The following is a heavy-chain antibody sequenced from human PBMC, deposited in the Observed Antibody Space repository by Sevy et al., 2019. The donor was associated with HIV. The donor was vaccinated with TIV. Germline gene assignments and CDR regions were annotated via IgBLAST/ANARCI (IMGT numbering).Heavy chain of an antibody. V-gene: IGHV3-15*07. J-gene: IGHJ6*02. CDR2: IKSKTDGGTT. CDR1: GFTFSNAW. CDR3: TTDSRGYYDILTGYHYYYGMDV. D-gene: IGHD3-9*01. Sequence: GGSLRRSCAASGFTFSNAWMNWVRQAPGKGLEWVGRIKSKTDGGTTDYAAPVKGRFTISRDGSKNTLYLQMNSLKTDDTAVYYCTTDSRGYYDILTGYHYYYGMDVWGQGTTVTVFS.